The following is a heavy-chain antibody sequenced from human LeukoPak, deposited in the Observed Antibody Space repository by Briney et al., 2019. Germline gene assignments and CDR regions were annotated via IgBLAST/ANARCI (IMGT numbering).Heavy chain of an antibody. V-gene: IGHV3-21*04. D-gene: IGHD6-13*01. J-gene: IGHJ3*02. CDR2: VSTGSNYI. Sequence: GGSLRLSCTASGFTFSSYSLNWVRQAPGKGLEWVSSVSTGSNYIYYADSVKGRFTISRDNDKNSLYLQMNSLRAEDTAVYYCARGGGSTWYPAFDIWGQGTLVTVSS. CDR1: GFTFSSYS. CDR3: ARGGGSTWYPAFDI.